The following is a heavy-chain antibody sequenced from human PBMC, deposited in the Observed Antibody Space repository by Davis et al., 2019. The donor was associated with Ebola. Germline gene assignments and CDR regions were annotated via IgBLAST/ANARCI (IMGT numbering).Heavy chain of an antibody. CDR3: ARGGITMTVVPRDYYYGLDV. D-gene: IGHD3-22*01. CDR1: GYTFTGYA. J-gene: IGHJ6*02. V-gene: IGHV1-2*06. CDR2: INPNSGGT. Sequence: ASVKVSCKASGYTFTGYALHWVRQAPGQGLERMGQINPNSGGTNYAQKFQGRVTMTRDTSTSTAYMEINRLSSDDTAVYFCARGGITMTVVPRDYYYGLDVWGQGTTVTVSS.